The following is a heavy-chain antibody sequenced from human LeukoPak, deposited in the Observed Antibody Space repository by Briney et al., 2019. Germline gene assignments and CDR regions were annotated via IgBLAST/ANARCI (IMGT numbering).Heavy chain of an antibody. CDR1: GDSIISGNW. CDR3: ARLSSPKRWLQFPYYMDV. V-gene: IGHV4-4*02. D-gene: IGHD5-24*01. J-gene: IGHJ6*03. CDR2: INHSGST. Sequence: SETLSLPCAVSGDSIISGNWWSWVRQPPGKGLEWIGEINHSGSTNYNPSLKSRVTISVDTSKNQFSLKLSSVTAADTAVYYCARLSSPKRWLQFPYYMDVWGKGTTVTISS.